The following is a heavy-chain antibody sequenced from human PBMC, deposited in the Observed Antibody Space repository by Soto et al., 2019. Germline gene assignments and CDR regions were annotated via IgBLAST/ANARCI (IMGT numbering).Heavy chain of an antibody. D-gene: IGHD2-2*01. CDR3: ARDLGYCSSTSCWRYYYYYGMDV. J-gene: IGHJ6*02. CDR1: GFTFSSYD. V-gene: IGHV3-13*01. CDR2: IGTAGDT. Sequence: EVQLVESGGGLVQPGGSLRLSCAASGFTFSSYDMHWVGQATGKGLEWVSAIGTAGDTYYPGSVKGRFTISRENAKNSLYLQMNSLRAEDTAVYYCARDLGYCSSTSCWRYYYYYGMDVWGQGTTVTVSS.